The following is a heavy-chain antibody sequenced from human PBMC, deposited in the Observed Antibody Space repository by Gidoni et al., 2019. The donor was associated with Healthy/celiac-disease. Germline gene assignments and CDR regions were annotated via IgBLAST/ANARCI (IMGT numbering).Heavy chain of an antibody. J-gene: IGHJ5*02. D-gene: IGHD3-22*01. CDR2: IYYSGST. CDR1: GGSISSSSYY. V-gene: IGHV4-39*01. Sequence: QLQLQESGPGLVKPSETLSLTCTVSGGSISSSSYYWGWIRQPPGKGLEWIGSIYYSGSTYYNPSRKSRVTISVDTSKNQFSLKLSSVTAADTAVYYCARHRGASYYYDSSGYFGGLNWFDPWGQGTLVTVSS. CDR3: ARHRGASYYYDSSGYFGGLNWFDP.